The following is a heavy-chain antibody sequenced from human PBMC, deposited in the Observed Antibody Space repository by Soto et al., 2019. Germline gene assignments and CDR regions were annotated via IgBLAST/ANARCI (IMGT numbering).Heavy chain of an antibody. V-gene: IGHV4-59*01. J-gene: IGHJ4*02. Sequence: SETLSLTCAVSGSSRVDYYWSWIRQSPGKGLEWIGYIYDTGTTNYNPSLESRVTISVDTSKNQFSLKLSSVTAADTAVYYCARETALGYFDYWGQGTLVTVSS. CDR2: IYDTGTT. D-gene: IGHD3-16*01. CDR1: GSSRVDYY. CDR3: ARETALGYFDY.